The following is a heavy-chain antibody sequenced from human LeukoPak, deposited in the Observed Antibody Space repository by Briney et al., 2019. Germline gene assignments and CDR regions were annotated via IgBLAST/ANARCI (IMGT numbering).Heavy chain of an antibody. Sequence: GRSLRLSCAASGFTFDDYAMHWVRQAPGKGLEWVSGISWNSGSIGYADSVKGRFTISRDNAKNSLYLQMNSLRAEDTALYYXXXXXYYDSSSHDAFDIWGQGTMVTVSS. CDR2: ISWNSGSI. D-gene: IGHD3-22*01. V-gene: IGHV3-9*01. J-gene: IGHJ3*02. CDR1: GFTFDDYA. CDR3: XXXXYYDSSSHDAFDI.